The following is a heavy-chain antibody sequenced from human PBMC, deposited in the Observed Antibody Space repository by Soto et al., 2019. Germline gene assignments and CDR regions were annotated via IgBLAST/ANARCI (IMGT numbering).Heavy chain of an antibody. CDR3: AKVLNDILTGSSDAFDI. Sequence: GGSLRLSCAASGFTFSSYAMSWVRQAPGKGLEWVSAISGSGGSTYYADSVKGRFTISRDNSKNTLLLQMNSLRAEDTAVYYCAKVLNDILTGSSDAFDIWGQGTMVTVSS. D-gene: IGHD3-9*01. V-gene: IGHV3-23*01. J-gene: IGHJ3*02. CDR1: GFTFSSYA. CDR2: ISGSGGST.